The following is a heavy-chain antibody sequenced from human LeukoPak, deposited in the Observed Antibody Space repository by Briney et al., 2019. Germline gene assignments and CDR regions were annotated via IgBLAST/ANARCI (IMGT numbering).Heavy chain of an antibody. J-gene: IGHJ4*02. CDR3: TRIIKSGSFDY. D-gene: IGHD1-26*01. V-gene: IGHV3-15*01. CDR2: IKSKTDGGTT. CDR1: GFTFSSSW. Sequence: GGSLRLSCVASGFTFSSSWMNWVRQAPGKGLEWVGRIKSKTDGGTTDYAAPVKGRFTISRDDSKNTLYLQMNSLKTEDTAVYYCTRIIKSGSFDYWGQGTLVTVSS.